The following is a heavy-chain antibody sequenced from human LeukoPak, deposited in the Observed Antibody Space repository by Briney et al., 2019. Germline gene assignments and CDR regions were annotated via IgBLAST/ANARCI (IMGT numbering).Heavy chain of an antibody. Sequence: GGSLRLSCAASGFTFSNYGMHWVRQAPGKGLEWVTFIRHDGSHKSYADSVKGRFTISRDNSKNTLYLQMNSLRAEDTAVYYCARGFGELNSYYYMDVWGKGTTVTVSS. CDR3: ARGFGELNSYYYMDV. CDR1: GFTFSNYG. V-gene: IGHV3-30*02. CDR2: IRHDGSHK. J-gene: IGHJ6*03. D-gene: IGHD3-10*01.